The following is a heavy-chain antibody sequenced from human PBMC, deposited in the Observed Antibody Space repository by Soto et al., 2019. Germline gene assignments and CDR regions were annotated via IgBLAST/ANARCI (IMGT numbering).Heavy chain of an antibody. Sequence: PWGSLRLSCAASGFTFSSYAMSWVRQAPGKGLEWVSAISGSGGSTYYADSVKGRFTTSRDNSKNTLYLQMNSLRAEDTAVYYCAKVPRTYYYGSGSTGSFDYWGQGTLVTVSS. V-gene: IGHV3-23*01. CDR2: ISGSGGST. J-gene: IGHJ4*02. CDR3: AKVPRTYYYGSGSTGSFDY. D-gene: IGHD3-10*01. CDR1: GFTFSSYA.